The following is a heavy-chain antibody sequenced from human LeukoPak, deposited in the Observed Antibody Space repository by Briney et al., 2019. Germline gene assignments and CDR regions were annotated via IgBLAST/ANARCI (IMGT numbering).Heavy chain of an antibody. D-gene: IGHD3-22*01. J-gene: IGHJ4*02. CDR1: GDSISSGSYY. Sequence: SQTLSPTCTVSGDSISSGSYYWSWIRQPAGKGLEWIGRIYTSGSTNYNPSLKSRVTISVDTSKNRLSLKLSSVTAADTAVYYCAREEYYSDNSGYYPDFWGQGTLVTVSS. CDR3: AREEYYSDNSGYYPDF. CDR2: IYTSGST. V-gene: IGHV4-61*02.